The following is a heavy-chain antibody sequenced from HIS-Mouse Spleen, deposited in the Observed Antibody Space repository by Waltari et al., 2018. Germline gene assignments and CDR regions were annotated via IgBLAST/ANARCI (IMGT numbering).Heavy chain of an antibody. CDR1: GGSISSSSYY. D-gene: IGHD6-13*01. CDR3: AREIPYSSSWYDWYFDL. CDR2: IYYRGST. J-gene: IGHJ2*01. Sequence: QLQLQESGPGLVKPSETLSLTCTVSGGSISSSSYYWGWIRQPPGKGLEWSGSIYYRGSTDYNPALKSRVTIAVDTSKNQVSLKLSSVTAADTAVYYCAREIPYSSSWYDWYFDLWGRGTLVTVSS. V-gene: IGHV4-39*07.